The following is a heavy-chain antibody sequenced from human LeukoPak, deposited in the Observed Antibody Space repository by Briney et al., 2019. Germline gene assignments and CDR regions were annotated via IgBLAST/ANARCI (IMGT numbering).Heavy chain of an antibody. CDR2: IYTSGST. Sequence: SETLSLTCAVYGGSFSGYYWNWIRQPAGKGLEWIGRIYTSGSTNYNPSLKSRVTMSVDTSKNQFSLKLSSVTAADTAVYYCARDLSSGTYPYYYYYMDVWGKGTTVTVSS. CDR3: ARDLSSGTYPYYYYYMDV. D-gene: IGHD1-26*01. V-gene: IGHV4-4*07. CDR1: GGSFSGYY. J-gene: IGHJ6*03.